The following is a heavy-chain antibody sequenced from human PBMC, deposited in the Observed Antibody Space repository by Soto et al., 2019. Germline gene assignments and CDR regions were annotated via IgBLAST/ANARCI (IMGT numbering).Heavy chain of an antibody. J-gene: IGHJ4*02. D-gene: IGHD1-26*01. V-gene: IGHV4-38-2*02. CDR1: GYSISSGYY. CDR2: IYHSGST. CDR3: ARTVGAPPGGLDY. Sequence: SETLSLTCTVSGYSISSGYYWGWIRQPPGKGLEWIGSIYHSGSTYYNPSLKSRVTISVDTSKNQFSLKLSSVTAADTAVYYCARTVGAPPGGLDYWGQGTLVTVSS.